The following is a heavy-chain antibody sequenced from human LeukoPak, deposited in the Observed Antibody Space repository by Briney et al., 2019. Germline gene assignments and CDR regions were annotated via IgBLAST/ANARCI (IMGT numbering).Heavy chain of an antibody. Sequence: GGSLRLSCAASGFTFSSYGMHWVRQAPGKGLEWVAVISYDGSNKYYADSVKGRFTISRDNSKNTLYLQMNSLRAEDTAVYYCAKDLGNPWLVPDYWGQGTLVTVSS. CDR2: ISYDGSNK. V-gene: IGHV3-30*18. J-gene: IGHJ4*02. CDR3: AKDLGNPWLVPDY. CDR1: GFTFSSYG. D-gene: IGHD6-19*01.